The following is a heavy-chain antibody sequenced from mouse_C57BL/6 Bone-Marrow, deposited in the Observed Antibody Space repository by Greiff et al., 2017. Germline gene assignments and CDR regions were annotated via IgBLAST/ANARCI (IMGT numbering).Heavy chain of an antibody. Sequence: QVQLQQSGAELVRPGASVTLSCKASGSTFTDYEMHWVKQTPVHGLEWIGAIDPETGGTAYNQKFKGKAILTADKSSSTAYMELRSLTSEDSAVYYCTRPYYNDFDYWGQGTTLTVSS. D-gene: IGHD2-12*01. J-gene: IGHJ2*01. V-gene: IGHV1-15*01. CDR1: GSTFTDYE. CDR2: IDPETGGT. CDR3: TRPYYNDFDY.